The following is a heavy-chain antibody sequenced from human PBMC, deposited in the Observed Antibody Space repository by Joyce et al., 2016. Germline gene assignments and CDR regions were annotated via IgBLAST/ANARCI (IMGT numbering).Heavy chain of an antibody. Sequence: EVQLVESGGGLGKHGGSLRLSCAASGFNFKIYAMNWVRQAPGKGLEWVSSIITSSSYMQYADSVKGRFAISRDNAKNSLYLQMKSLRAEDTAVYYCASAVGGISDYWGQGTLVTVSS. CDR1: GFNFKIYA. CDR2: IITSSSYM. J-gene: IGHJ4*02. CDR3: ASAVGGISDY. D-gene: IGHD3-10*01. V-gene: IGHV3-21*01.